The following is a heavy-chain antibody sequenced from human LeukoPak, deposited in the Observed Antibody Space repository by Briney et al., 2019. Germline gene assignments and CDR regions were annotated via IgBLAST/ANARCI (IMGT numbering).Heavy chain of an antibody. Sequence: PSQTLSLTCTVSGGSISSGAYYWSWIRQHPGKGLEWIGYIYYSGSTYYNPSLKSRVTISADTSKNQFSLKLSSVTAADTAVYYCARARSAAGNFDYWGQGTLVTVSS. CDR1: GGSISSGAYY. CDR2: IYYSGST. D-gene: IGHD6-13*01. V-gene: IGHV4-31*03. CDR3: ARARSAAGNFDY. J-gene: IGHJ4*02.